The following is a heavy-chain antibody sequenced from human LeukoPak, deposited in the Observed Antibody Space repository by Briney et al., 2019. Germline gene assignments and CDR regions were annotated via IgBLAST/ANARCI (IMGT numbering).Heavy chain of an antibody. Sequence: KSSETLSLTCAVSGGSISSSNWWSWVRQPPGKGLEWIGEIYHSGSTNYNPSLKSRVTISVDKSKNQFSLKLSSVTAADTAVYYCARDGGRYYDILTGALAYYYDMDVWGKGTTVTVSS. D-gene: IGHD3-9*01. CDR1: GGSISSSNW. J-gene: IGHJ6*03. V-gene: IGHV4-4*02. CDR2: IYHSGST. CDR3: ARDGGRYYDILTGALAYYYDMDV.